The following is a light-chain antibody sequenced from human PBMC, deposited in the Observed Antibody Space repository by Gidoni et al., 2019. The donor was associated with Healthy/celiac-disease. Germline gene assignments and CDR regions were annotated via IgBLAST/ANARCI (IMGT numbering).Light chain of an antibody. CDR1: QRLSSY. J-gene: IGKJ3*01. CDR2: AAS. CDR3: QQSYRTP. Sequence: DIQKTQSPSSLSASVGDRVPITRQASQRLSSYFNWYQQKPGKAPKLLIYAASSLQSGVPSRFSGSGSGTDFTLTISSLQPEDFATYYCQQSYRTPFXPXTKVDIK. V-gene: IGKV1-39*01.